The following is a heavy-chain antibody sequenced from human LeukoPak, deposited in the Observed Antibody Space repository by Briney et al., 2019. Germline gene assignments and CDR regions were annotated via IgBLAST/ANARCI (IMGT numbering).Heavy chain of an antibody. J-gene: IGHJ4*02. CDR3: AREKIRGGSDY. CDR2: IYYSGST. Sequence: SETLSLTCTVSGGSISSYYWSWIRQPPGKGLEWIGYIYYSGSTNYNPSLKSRVTISVDTSKNQFSLKLSSGTAADTAVYYCAREKIRGGSDYWGQGTLVTVSS. CDR1: GGSISSYY. V-gene: IGHV4-59*01. D-gene: IGHD3-16*01.